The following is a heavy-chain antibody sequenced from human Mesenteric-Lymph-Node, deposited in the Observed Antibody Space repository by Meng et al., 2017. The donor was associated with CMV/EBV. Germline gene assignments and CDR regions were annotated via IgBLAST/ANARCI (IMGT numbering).Heavy chain of an antibody. CDR2: IRNKGGDK. CDR3: AKEGHYYGMDV. V-gene: IGHV3-30*02. CDR1: GFTFSNYG. Sequence: GESLKISCAASGFTFSNYGMHWVRQAPNKGLEWVAFIRNKGGDKYYADSVKGRFTISRDNSRNTLYLQMNSLRREDTGVYYCAKEGHYYGMDVWGQGTTVTVSS. J-gene: IGHJ6*02.